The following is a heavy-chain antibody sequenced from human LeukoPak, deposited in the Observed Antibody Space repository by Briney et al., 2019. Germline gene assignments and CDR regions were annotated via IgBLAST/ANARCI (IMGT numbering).Heavy chain of an antibody. V-gene: IGHV1-2*02. J-gene: IGHJ4*02. Sequence: ASVKVSCKASGYTFTGYYMHWVRQAPGQGLEWMGWINPNSGGTNYAQKLQGRVTMTTDTSTSTAYMELRSLRSDDTAVYYCARVTGAAGAVDYWGQGTLVTVSS. CDR1: GYTFTGYY. D-gene: IGHD6-25*01. CDR2: INPNSGGT. CDR3: ARVTGAAGAVDY.